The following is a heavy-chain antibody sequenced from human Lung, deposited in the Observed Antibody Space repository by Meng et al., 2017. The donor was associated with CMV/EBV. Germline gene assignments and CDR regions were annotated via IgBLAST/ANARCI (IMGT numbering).Heavy chain of an antibody. CDR1: GYSFTSYW. CDR2: IYPGDSDT. Sequence: GESLKISCKGSGYSFTSYWIGWVRQMPGKGLEWMGIIYPGDSDTRYSPSFQGQVTISADKSISTAYLQWSSMKASDTAKYYCARKRGPPHNWFDPWGQGTLVTVSS. CDR3: ARKRGPPHNWFDP. V-gene: IGHV5-51*01. J-gene: IGHJ5*02. D-gene: IGHD5-12*01.